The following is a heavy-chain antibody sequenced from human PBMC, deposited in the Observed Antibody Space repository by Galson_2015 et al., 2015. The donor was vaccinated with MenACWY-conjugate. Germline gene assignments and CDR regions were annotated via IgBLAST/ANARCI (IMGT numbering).Heavy chain of an antibody. CDR1: GFTVSSNF. J-gene: IGHJ4*02. CDR2: IYWDGNT. CDR3: TREGNWAFHY. Sequence: SLRLSCAASGFTVSSNFMNWLRQAPGKGPEWVADIYWDGNTYYADSVRGRFTISRDNSKNTLYLQMNGLRVEDTAVYYCTREGNWAFHYWGRGTLVTVSS. D-gene: IGHD1-1*01. V-gene: IGHV3-53*01.